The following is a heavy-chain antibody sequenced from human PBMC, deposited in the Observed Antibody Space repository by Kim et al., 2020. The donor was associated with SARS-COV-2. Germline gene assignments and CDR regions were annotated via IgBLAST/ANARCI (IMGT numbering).Heavy chain of an antibody. V-gene: IGHV4-34*01. D-gene: IGHD4-17*01. CDR3: ARVRTNYGALDY. Sequence: YNPPLKSRVIISVDTSKNQFSLKVNSVSAADTAVYYCARVRTNYGALDYWGQGTLVTVSS. J-gene: IGHJ4*02.